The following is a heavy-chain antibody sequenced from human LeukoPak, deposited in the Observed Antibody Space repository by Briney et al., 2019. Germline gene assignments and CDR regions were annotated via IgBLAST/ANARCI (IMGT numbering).Heavy chain of an antibody. CDR2: MNPNSGNS. J-gene: IGHJ3*02. D-gene: IGHD3-10*01. CDR1: GYTFTSYD. Sequence: ASVKVSCKASGYTFTSYDINGVRQATGQGLEWMGWMNPNSGNSGYAQKFQGRVTITRNTSISTAYMELSSLRSEDTAVYYCARGDDSGVSLDAFDIWGQGTMVTVSS. CDR3: ARGDDSGVSLDAFDI. V-gene: IGHV1-8*03.